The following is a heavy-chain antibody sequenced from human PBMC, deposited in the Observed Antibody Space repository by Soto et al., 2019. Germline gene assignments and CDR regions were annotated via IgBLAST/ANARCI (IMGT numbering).Heavy chain of an antibody. V-gene: IGHV4-31*03. D-gene: IGHD6-6*01. CDR2: IYYSGST. CDR3: ARVWGIAARQGPLTFDY. J-gene: IGHJ4*02. CDR1: GGSISSGGYY. Sequence: QLQLQESGPGLVKPSQTLSLTCTVSGGSISSGGYYWSWIRQHPGKGLEWIGYIYYSGSTYYNPSLKSRVTISVDTSKNQFSLKLSSVTAADTAMYYCARVWGIAARQGPLTFDYWGQGTLVTVSS.